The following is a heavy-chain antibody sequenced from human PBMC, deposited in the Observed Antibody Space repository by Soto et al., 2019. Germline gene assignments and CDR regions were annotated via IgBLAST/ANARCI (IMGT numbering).Heavy chain of an antibody. CDR3: ASSLSIAARPLGY. CDR2: IIPIFGTA. V-gene: IGHV1-69*13. J-gene: IGHJ4*02. D-gene: IGHD6-6*01. CDR1: GGTFSSYA. Sequence: SVKVSCKASGGTFSSYAISWVRQAPGQGLEWMGGIIPIFGTANYAQKFQGRVTITADESTSTAYMELSSLRSEDTAVYYCASSLSIAARPLGYWGQGTLVTVSS.